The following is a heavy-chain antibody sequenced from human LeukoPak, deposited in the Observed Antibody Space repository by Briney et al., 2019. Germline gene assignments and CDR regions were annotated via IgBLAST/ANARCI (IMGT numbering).Heavy chain of an antibody. CDR2: IIPIFGTA. J-gene: IGHJ4*02. CDR3: ARSGGSRGGEVYFYY. CDR1: GGTFSSYA. D-gene: IGHD2-15*01. V-gene: IGHV1-69*05. Sequence: ASVKVSCKASGGTFSSYAISWVRQAPGQGLEWMGRIIPIFGTANYAQKFQGRVTITTDESTSTAYMELSSLRSEDTAVYYCARSGGSRGGEVYFYYWGQGTLVTVSS.